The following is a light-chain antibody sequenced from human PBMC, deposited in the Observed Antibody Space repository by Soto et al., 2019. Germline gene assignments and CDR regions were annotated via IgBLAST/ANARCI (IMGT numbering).Light chain of an antibody. CDR2: GAS. J-gene: IGKJ4*01. CDR1: QSVTSSY. CDR3: QQYGSSPLT. V-gene: IGKV3-20*01. Sequence: EIVLTQSPGTLSLSPGERATLSCRASQSVTSSYLAWYQQKPGQAPRLLIYGASSRATGIADRFSGSGSGTDFTLIITRLEPEDFAVYYCQQYGSSPLTFGGGTKVEIK.